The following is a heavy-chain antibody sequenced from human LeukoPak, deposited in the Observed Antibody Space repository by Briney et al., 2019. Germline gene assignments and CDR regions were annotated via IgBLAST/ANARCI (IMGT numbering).Heavy chain of an antibody. Sequence: SETLSLTCTVSGGSINNYYWSWIRQPAGKGLEWIGRIYTRGRTNYNPSLKSRVTMSVDTSKNQFSLKLSSVTAADTAVYYCARGRYCSADICSGGDAFDIWGQGTMVSVSS. J-gene: IGHJ3*02. CDR1: GGSINNYY. V-gene: IGHV4-4*07. D-gene: IGHD2-15*01. CDR2: IYTRGRT. CDR3: ARGRYCSADICSGGDAFDI.